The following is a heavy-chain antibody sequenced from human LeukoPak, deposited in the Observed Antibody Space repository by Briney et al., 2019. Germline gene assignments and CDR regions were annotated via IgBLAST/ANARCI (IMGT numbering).Heavy chain of an antibody. CDR1: GFTFSSYW. CDR2: IKQDGSEK. D-gene: IGHD6-6*01. Sequence: PGGSLRLSCAASGFTFSSYWMSWVRQAPGKGLEWVANIKQDGSEKYYVDSVKGRFTISRDNAKNSLYLQMNSLRAEDTAVYYCARDGKGQLGIYYYYMDVWRKGTTVTDSS. J-gene: IGHJ6*03. V-gene: IGHV3-7*01. CDR3: ARDGKGQLGIYYYYMDV.